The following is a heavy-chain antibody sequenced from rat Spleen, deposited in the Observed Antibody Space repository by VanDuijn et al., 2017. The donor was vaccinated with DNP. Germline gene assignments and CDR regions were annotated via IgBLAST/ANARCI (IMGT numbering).Heavy chain of an antibody. J-gene: IGHJ2*01. CDR3: ARPDY. V-gene: IGHV5-7*01. CDR1: GFTFSDYN. CDR2: ISNDGTST. Sequence: EVQLVESGGGLVQPGRSLKVSCVASGFTFSDYNMAWVRQAPKKNLEWVATISNDGTSTYYRDSVKGRFTVSRNNAKNTLYLQMDSLRSDDTTTYYCARPDYWGQGVMVTVSS.